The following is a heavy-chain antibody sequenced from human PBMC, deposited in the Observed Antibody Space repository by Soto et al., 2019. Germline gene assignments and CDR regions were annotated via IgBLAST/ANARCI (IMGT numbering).Heavy chain of an antibody. CDR1: GGSFSGSY. D-gene: IGHD6-13*01. CDR3: ARGKGAYSSSWYVSGTYYFDY. Sequence: PSETLSLTCAVCGGSFSGSYWSWIRQPPGKGLEWIGEINHSGSTNYNPSLKSRVTISVDTSKNQFSLKLSSVTAADTAVYYCARGKGAYSSSWYVSGTYYFDYWGQGTLVTVSS. CDR2: INHSGST. J-gene: IGHJ4*02. V-gene: IGHV4-34*01.